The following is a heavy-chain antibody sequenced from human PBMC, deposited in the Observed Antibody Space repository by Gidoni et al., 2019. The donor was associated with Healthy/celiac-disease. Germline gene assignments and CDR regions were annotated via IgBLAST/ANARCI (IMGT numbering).Heavy chain of an antibody. D-gene: IGHD6-13*01. Sequence: QVQLQQWGAGLLTPSETLSLTCAVYGWSFSGYYWSWIRQPPGKGLEWIGEINHSGSTNYNPSLKSRVTISVDTSKNQFSLKLSSVTAADTAVYYCARQQQLTRRYFDYWGQGTLVTVSS. CDR3: ARQQQLTRRYFDY. CDR2: INHSGST. CDR1: GWSFSGYY. V-gene: IGHV4-34*01. J-gene: IGHJ4*02.